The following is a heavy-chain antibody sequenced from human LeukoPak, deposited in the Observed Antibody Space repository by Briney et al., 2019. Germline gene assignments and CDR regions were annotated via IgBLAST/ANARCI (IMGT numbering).Heavy chain of an antibody. V-gene: IGHV1-46*01. Sequence: GASVKVSCKASGYTFTSYYMHWVRQAPGQGLEWMGIINPSGGSTSYAQKFQGRVTITRDMSTSTVYMELSSLRSEDTAVYYCARNARGYSGYEFFDYWGQGTLVTVSS. CDR2: INPSGGST. CDR1: GYTFTSYY. D-gene: IGHD5-12*01. CDR3: ARNARGYSGYEFFDY. J-gene: IGHJ4*02.